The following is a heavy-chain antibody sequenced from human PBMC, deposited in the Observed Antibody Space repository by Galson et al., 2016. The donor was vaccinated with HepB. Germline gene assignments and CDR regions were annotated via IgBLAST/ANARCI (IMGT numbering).Heavy chain of an antibody. CDR3: ARDPTVAGRRMGDY. CDR1: GLTFRDYG. Sequence: SLRLSCAPSGLTFRDYGMHWVRQAPGKGLEWVAVIWYDGRNAFYADSVKGRFTISRDNFKNTLYLQMNSLRTEDTAVYYCARDPTVAGRRMGDYWGQGTLVAVSS. V-gene: IGHV3-33*01. CDR2: IWYDGRNA. J-gene: IGHJ4*02. D-gene: IGHD6-19*01.